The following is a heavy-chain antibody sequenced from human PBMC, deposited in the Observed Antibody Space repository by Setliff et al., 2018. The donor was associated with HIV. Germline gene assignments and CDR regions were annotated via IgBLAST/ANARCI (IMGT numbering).Heavy chain of an antibody. V-gene: IGHV3-53*01. CDR2: IYSGGTT. CDR1: GFTVSRYY. D-gene: IGHD6-13*01. Sequence: GGSLRLSCAASGFTVSRYYMSWVRQAPGKGLEWVSIIYSGGTTYYADSVKGRFTISRDNAKNSLYLQMNSLTAEDTAVYYCASETGASRGWFGYWGQGTLVTVSS. J-gene: IGHJ5*01. CDR3: ASETGASRGWFGY.